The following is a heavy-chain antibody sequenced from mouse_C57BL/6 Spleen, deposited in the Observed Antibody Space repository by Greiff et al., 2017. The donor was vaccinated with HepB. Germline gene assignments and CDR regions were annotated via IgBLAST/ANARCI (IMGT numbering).Heavy chain of an antibody. V-gene: IGHV5-17*01. CDR1: GFTFSDYG. CDR3: ARASYDYDTFAY. Sequence: EVQLVESGGGLVKPGGSLKLSCAASGFTFSDYGMHWVRQAPEKGLEWVAYISSGSSTIYYADTVKGRFTISRDNAQNTLFLQMTSLRSEDTAMYYCARASYDYDTFAYWGQGTLVTVSA. D-gene: IGHD2-4*01. CDR2: ISSGSSTI. J-gene: IGHJ3*01.